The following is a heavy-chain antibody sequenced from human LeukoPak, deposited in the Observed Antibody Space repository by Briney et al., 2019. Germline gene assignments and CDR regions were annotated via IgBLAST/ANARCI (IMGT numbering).Heavy chain of an antibody. V-gene: IGHV4-31*03. CDR2: IYYSGST. Sequence: SETLSLTCTVSGGSISSGGYYWSWIRQHPGKGLEWIGYIYYSGSTYYNPSLKSRVTISVDTSKNQFSLKLSSVTAADTAVYYCARDLRVGLRYSYYYYGMDVWGQGTTVTVSS. CDR1: GGSISSGGYY. CDR3: ARDLRVGLRYSYYYYGMDV. J-gene: IGHJ6*02. D-gene: IGHD3-3*01.